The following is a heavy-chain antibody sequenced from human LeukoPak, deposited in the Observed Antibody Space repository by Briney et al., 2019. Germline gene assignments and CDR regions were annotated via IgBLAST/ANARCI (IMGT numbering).Heavy chain of an antibody. Sequence: PSETLSLTCTVSGGSISSYYWSWIRQPAGKGLEWIGRIYTSGSTNYNPSLKSRVTMSVDTSKNQFSLKLSSVTAADTAVYYCAREGYYDSSGMTFDPWGQGTLVTVSS. CDR1: GGSISSYY. CDR3: AREGYYDSSGMTFDP. CDR2: IYTSGST. D-gene: IGHD3-22*01. J-gene: IGHJ5*02. V-gene: IGHV4-4*07.